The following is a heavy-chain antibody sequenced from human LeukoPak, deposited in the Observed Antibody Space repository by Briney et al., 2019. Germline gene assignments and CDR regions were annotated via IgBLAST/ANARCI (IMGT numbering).Heavy chain of an antibody. CDR1: GGSFSGYS. J-gene: IGHJ5*02. D-gene: IGHD3-10*01. CDR2: ITDTGST. Sequence: SETLSLTCAVFGGSFSGYSWTWIRQPPGKGLEWIGEITDTGSTNYNRSLTSRLTISLDTSQNQLSLTLRSVTAANTAVYYCARVYVTVVRGSWFDPWGQGNLVTVSS. CDR3: ARVYVTVVRGSWFDP. V-gene: IGHV4-34*01.